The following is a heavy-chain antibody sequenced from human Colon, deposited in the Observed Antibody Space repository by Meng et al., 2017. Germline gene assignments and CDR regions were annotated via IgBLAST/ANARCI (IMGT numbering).Heavy chain of an antibody. D-gene: IGHD1-26*01. CDR1: GFTFSSYA. J-gene: IGHJ4*01. CDR3: ARVQGELLRYFDY. Sequence: GGSLRLSCAASGFTFSSYAMHWVRQAPGKGLEWVAVISYDGSNKYYADSVKGRFTISRDNSKNTLYLQMNSLRAEDTAVYYCARVQGELLRYFDYWGHGKLVNGYS. V-gene: IGHV3-30*04. CDR2: ISYDGSNK.